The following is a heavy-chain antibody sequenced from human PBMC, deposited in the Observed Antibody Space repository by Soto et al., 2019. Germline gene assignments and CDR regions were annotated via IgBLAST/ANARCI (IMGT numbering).Heavy chain of an antibody. D-gene: IGHD2-2*01. Sequence: HPGGSLRLSCAASGFTFTTYTMHWARQAPGKGLEWVAAISYDGRKTYYADSVKGRFTISRDNSKKTLSLQMNSLRPEDTAVYYCARGWNQLLSSFDPGGQGTLGTVSS. CDR2: ISYDGRKT. CDR1: GFTFTTYT. J-gene: IGHJ5*02. V-gene: IGHV3-30*04. CDR3: ARGWNQLLSSFDP.